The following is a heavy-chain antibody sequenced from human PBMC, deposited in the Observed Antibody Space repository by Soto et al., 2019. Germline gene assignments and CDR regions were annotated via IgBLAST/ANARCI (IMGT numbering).Heavy chain of an antibody. CDR1: GFTFSSYG. CDR3: AREDCSSTSCYPYGMDV. CDR2: IWYDGSNK. Sequence: VGSLRLSCAASGFTFSSYGMHWVRQAPGKGLEWVAVIWYDGSNKYYADSVKGRFTISRDNSKNTLYLQMNSLRAEDTAVYYCAREDCSSTSCYPYGMDVWGQGTTVTVSS. J-gene: IGHJ6*02. D-gene: IGHD2-2*01. V-gene: IGHV3-33*01.